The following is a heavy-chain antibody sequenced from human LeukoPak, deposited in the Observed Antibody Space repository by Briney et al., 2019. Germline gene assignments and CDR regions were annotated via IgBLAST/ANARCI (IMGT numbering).Heavy chain of an antibody. CDR2: FDPEDGET. CDR3: AREGGTQATIWYWFDP. J-gene: IGHJ5*02. D-gene: IGHD5-12*01. V-gene: IGHV1-24*01. CDR1: GYTLTELS. Sequence: ASVKVSCKVSGYTLTELSMHWVRQAPGKGLEWMGGFDPEDGETIYAQKFQGRVTITRDTSASTAYMELSSLRSEDTAVYYCAREGGTQATIWYWFDPWGQGTLVTVSS.